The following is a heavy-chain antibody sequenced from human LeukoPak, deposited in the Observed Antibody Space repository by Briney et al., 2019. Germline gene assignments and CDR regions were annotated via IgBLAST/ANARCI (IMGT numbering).Heavy chain of an antibody. CDR3: ATDGDDYGGLDY. D-gene: IGHD4-17*01. V-gene: IGHV1-24*01. CDR1: GYTLTELS. CDR2: FDPEDGET. J-gene: IGHJ4*02. Sequence: ASVKVSCKVSGYTLTELSMHWVRQAPGKGLEWMGGFDPEDGETIYALKFPGRVTMTEDTSTDTAYMELSSLRSEDTAVYYCATDGDDYGGLDYWGQGTLVTVSS.